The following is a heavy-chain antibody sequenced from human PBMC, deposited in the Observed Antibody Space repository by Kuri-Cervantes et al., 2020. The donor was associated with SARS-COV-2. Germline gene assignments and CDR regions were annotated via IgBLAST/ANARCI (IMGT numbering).Heavy chain of an antibody. V-gene: IGHV3-30*18. J-gene: IGHJ6*02. D-gene: IGHD6-6*01. CDR3: AKSYLVGIAARPLSSLGMDV. Sequence: GGSLRLSCAASGVTFSSYGMHWVRQAPGKGLEWVAVISYDGSNKYYADSVKGRFTISRDNSKNTLYLQMNSLRAEDTAVYYCAKSYLVGIAARPLSSLGMDVWGQGTTVTVSS. CDR2: ISYDGSNK. CDR1: GVTFSSYG.